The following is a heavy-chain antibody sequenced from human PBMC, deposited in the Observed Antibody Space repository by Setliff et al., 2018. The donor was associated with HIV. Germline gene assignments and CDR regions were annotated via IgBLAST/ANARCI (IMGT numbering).Heavy chain of an antibody. D-gene: IGHD1-26*01. V-gene: IGHV1-46*01. CDR3: ARDLSSGSYFGYFDY. CDR1: GYTFTSYY. CDR2: INPSGGST. J-gene: IGHJ4*02. Sequence: GASVKVSCKASGYTFTSYYMHWVRQAPGQGLEWMGIINPSGGSTSYAQKFQGRVTMTRDTSTSTVYMELSSLRSEDTAVYYCARDLSSGSYFGYFDYGGQGTLVTVSS.